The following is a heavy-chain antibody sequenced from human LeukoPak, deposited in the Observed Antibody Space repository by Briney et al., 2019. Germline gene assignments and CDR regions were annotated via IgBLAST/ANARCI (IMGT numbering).Heavy chain of an antibody. V-gene: IGHV3-9*01. CDR3: AKAQGYSGIFDY. Sequence: PGGSLRLSCAASGFTFDDYAMHWVRHAPGKGLEWVSGISWNSGSIGYADSVKGRFTISRDNAKNSLYLQMNSLRAEDTALYYCAKAQGYSGIFDYWGQGTLVTVSS. CDR1: GFTFDDYA. CDR2: ISWNSGSI. J-gene: IGHJ4*02. D-gene: IGHD5-12*01.